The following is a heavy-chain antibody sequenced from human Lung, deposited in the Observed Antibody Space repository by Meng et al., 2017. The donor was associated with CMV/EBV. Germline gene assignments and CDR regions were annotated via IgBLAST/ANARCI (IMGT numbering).Heavy chain of an antibody. J-gene: IGHJ4*02. V-gene: IGHV3-11*04. CDR2: ISGGGGTI. D-gene: IGHD6-25*01. CDR1: GFMFSDYY. Sequence: SXRLSXAASGFMFSDYYITWIRQAPGKGLEWVSYISGGGGTIYYADSVKGRFIISRDNARNSLYLQMNSLRAEDTAVYYCARAAFLRNYFDYWGQGTLVTVSS. CDR3: ARAAFLRNYFDY.